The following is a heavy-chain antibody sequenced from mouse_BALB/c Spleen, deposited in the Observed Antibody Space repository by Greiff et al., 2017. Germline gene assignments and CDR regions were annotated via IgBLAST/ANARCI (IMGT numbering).Heavy chain of an antibody. Sequence: QVQLQQSAAELARPGASVKMSCKASGYTFTSYTMHWVKQRPGQGLEWIGYINPSSGYTEYNQKFKDKTTLTADKSSSTAYMQLSSLTSEDSAVYYCARKYGSLYAMDYWGQGTSVTVSS. D-gene: IGHD2-10*02. V-gene: IGHV1-4*02. CDR2: INPSSGYT. CDR1: GYTFTSYT. CDR3: ARKYGSLYAMDY. J-gene: IGHJ4*01.